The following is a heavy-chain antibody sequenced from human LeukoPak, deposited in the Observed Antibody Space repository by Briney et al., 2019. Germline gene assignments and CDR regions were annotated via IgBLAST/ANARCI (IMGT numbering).Heavy chain of an antibody. CDR2: INPNSGGT. CDR1: GYTFRGYY. V-gene: IGHV1-2*02. D-gene: IGHD5-18*01. Sequence: GASVRVSRKVSGYTFRGYYVYCVRQAPGQGLEWMGWINPNSGGTNYAQKFQGRVTMTTETSISTASMEQSRLRSDDTAVFYCARGGLSGYRYGNTFDYCGQGTLVTVSS. CDR3: ARGGLSGYRYGNTFDY. J-gene: IGHJ4*02.